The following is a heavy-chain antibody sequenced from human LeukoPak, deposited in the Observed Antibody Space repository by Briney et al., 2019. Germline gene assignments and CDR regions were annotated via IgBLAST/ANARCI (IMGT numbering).Heavy chain of an antibody. J-gene: IGHJ4*02. CDR1: GYTFTGYG. V-gene: IGHV1-18*01. D-gene: IGHD5-12*01. CDR2: ISAYNGNT. Sequence: ASVKVSCKASGYTFTGYGISWVRQAPGQGLEWMGWISAYNGNTNYAQKLQGRVTMTTDTSTSTAYMELRSLRSDDTAVYYCARAPGGYSGSTVDYWGQGTLVTVSS. CDR3: ARAPGGYSGSTVDY.